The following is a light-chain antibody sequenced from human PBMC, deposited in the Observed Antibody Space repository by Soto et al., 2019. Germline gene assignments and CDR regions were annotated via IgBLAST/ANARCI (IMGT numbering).Light chain of an antibody. CDR2: GAS. J-gene: IGKJ5*01. CDR1: QSVSSSY. V-gene: IGKV3-20*01. Sequence: EIVLTQSPGTLSLSPGERATLSCRASQSVSSSYFAWYQQKPGQAPRLLIYGASSRATGIPDRFSGSGSGTDFTLTISRLEPEDFAVYYCRQCGSSPLITFGQGTLLEIK. CDR3: RQCGSSPLIT.